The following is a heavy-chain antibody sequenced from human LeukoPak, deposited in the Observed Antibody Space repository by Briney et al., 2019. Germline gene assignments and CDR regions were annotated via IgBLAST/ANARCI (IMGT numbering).Heavy chain of an antibody. CDR1: GYSISSTNY. D-gene: IGHD3-22*01. CDR3: ASHSYYYDSSGYYYYFDY. J-gene: IGHJ4*02. CDR2: IYYSGGI. Sequence: SDTLSLTCAVSGYSISSTNYWAWIRQPPGKGLEWIGHIYYSGGIYYNPSLKSRVTMSVDTSKNQFSLKLSSVTAADTAVYYCASHSYYYDSSGYYYYFDYWGQGTLVTVSS. V-gene: IGHV4-28*05.